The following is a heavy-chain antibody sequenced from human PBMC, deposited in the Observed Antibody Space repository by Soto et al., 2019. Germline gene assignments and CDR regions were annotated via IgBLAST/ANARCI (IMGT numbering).Heavy chain of an antibody. D-gene: IGHD3-3*01. CDR1: GGTFSSYA. J-gene: IGHJ6*02. Sequence: QVQLVQSGAEVKKPGSSVKVSCKASGGTFSSYAISWVRQAPGQGLEWMGGIIPIFGTANYAQKFQGRVTITADKSTSTAYMELSSLRSEDTAVYYCARYNSSFGVVRTKGTHTDYYYYGMDVWGQGTTVTVSS. V-gene: IGHV1-69*06. CDR2: IIPIFGTA. CDR3: ARYNSSFGVVRTKGTHTDYYYYGMDV.